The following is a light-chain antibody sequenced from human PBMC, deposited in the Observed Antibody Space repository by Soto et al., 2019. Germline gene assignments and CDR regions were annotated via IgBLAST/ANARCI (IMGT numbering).Light chain of an antibody. J-gene: IGLJ7*01. V-gene: IGLV1-47*01. Sequence: QSVLTQPPSTSGTPGQRVTSSCSGGNSNIGTKSVYWYQHLPGTAPKLLIYKNSERPSGVPDRFSGSNSGTSAALAISGLRAEDEADYHCVAWDDNASGWIFGG. CDR2: KNS. CDR3: VAWDDNASGWI. CDR1: NSNIGTKS.